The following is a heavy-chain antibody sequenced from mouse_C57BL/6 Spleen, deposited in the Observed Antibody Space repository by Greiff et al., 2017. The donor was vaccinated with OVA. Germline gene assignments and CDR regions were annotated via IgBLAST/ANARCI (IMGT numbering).Heavy chain of an antibody. D-gene: IGHD1-1*01. V-gene: IGHV1-78*01. CDR1: GYTFTDHT. Sequence: QVQLQQSDAELVKPGASVKISCKVSGYTFTDHTIHWMKQRPEQGLEWIGYIYPRDGSTKYNEKFKGKATLTADKSSSTAYMQLNSLTAEDSAVYFCASPGYYGSSPWFAYWGQGTLVTVSA. J-gene: IGHJ3*01. CDR2: IYPRDGST. CDR3: ASPGYYGSSPWFAY.